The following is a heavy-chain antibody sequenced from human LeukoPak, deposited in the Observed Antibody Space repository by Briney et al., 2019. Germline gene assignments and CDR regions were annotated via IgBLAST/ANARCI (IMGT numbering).Heavy chain of an antibody. V-gene: IGHV4-38-2*02. J-gene: IGHJ4*02. CDR2: IYYSGST. D-gene: IGHD3-10*01. CDR3: ATTTAYGSGSYSLNY. Sequence: PETLSLTCTVSGYSISSGYYWSWIRQPPGKGLEWIGSIYYSGSTYYNPSLKSRVTISVDTSKNQFSLKLSSVTAADTAVYYCATTTAYGSGSYSLNYWGQGTLVTVS. CDR1: GYSISSGYY.